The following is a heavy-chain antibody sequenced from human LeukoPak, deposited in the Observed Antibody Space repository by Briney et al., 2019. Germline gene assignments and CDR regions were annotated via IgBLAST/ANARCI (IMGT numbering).Heavy chain of an antibody. J-gene: IGHJ4*02. Sequence: SETLSLTCTVSGYSIGSGYYWGWIRQPPGKGLEWIGSIYHSGSTYYNPSLKSRVTISVDTSKNQFSLKLSSVTAADTAVYYCAGGLYYYGSGSYYPTDYWGQGTLVTVSS. CDR1: GYSIGSGYY. V-gene: IGHV4-38-2*02. D-gene: IGHD3-10*01. CDR3: AGGLYYYGSGSYYPTDY. CDR2: IYHSGST.